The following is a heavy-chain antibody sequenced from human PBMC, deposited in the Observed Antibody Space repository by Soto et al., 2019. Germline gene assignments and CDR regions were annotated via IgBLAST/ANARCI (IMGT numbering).Heavy chain of an antibody. Sequence: SETLSLTCAVYGGSFSGYYWSWIRQPPGKGLEWIGEINHSGSTNYNPSLKSRVTISVDTSKNQFSLKLSSVTAADTAVYYCATGKATIFGVVITRMNWFDPWGQGTLVTVSS. CDR2: INHSGST. CDR1: GGSFSGYY. D-gene: IGHD3-3*01. CDR3: ATGKATIFGVVITRMNWFDP. J-gene: IGHJ5*02. V-gene: IGHV4-34*01.